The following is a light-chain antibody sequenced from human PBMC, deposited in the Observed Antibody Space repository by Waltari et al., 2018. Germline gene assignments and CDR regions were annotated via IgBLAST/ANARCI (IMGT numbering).Light chain of an antibody. CDR2: DDS. J-gene: IGLJ2*01. Sequence: QSVLTQPPSVSGAPGQRVTISCTGSSSNLGSPYNVHWYQQVPGRAPKLLIYDDSYRPSGVPDRFSGSKSGTSASLAITGLQAEDEAEYFCQSYDSGLNGLFFGGGTKVTVL. V-gene: IGLV1-40*01. CDR1: SSNLGSPYN. CDR3: QSYDSGLNGLF.